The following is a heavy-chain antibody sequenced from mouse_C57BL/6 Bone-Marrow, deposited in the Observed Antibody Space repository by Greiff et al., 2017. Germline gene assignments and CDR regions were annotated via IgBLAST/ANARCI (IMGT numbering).Heavy chain of an antibody. CDR1: GYTFTDYY. CDR2: IYPGSGKT. CDR3: ARFPFAY. J-gene: IGHJ3*01. V-gene: IGHV1-76*01. Sequence: QVQLKQSGAELVRPGASVKLSCKASGYTFTDYYINWVKQRPGQGLAWIARIYPGSGKTYYYEKFKGKATLTAEKSSSTAYMQHSSLTSDDSAVYFCARFPFAYWGQGTLVTVSA.